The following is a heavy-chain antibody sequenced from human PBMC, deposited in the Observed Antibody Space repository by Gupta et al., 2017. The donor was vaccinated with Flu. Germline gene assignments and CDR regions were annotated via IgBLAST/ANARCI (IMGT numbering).Heavy chain of an antibody. V-gene: IGHV3-48*02. D-gene: IGHD3-16*01. Sequence: EAQLVESGGGRVHPGGSRGLSCVMSGFPFGDSHMNWIRQVPGKGLEWISYIGSNGNTDYADSVSGRFTISRDNSRDSLFLHMYSLRDDDTALYYCVGDLSWAFVLWGQGTPVTVSS. CDR2: IGSNGNT. CDR3: VGDLSWAFVL. CDR1: GFPFGDSH. J-gene: IGHJ4*02.